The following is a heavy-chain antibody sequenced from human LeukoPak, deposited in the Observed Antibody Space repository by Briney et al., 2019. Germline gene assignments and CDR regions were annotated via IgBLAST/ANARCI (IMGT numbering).Heavy chain of an antibody. D-gene: IGHD1-26*01. J-gene: IGHJ4*02. Sequence: SETLSLTCTVSGGSVRSYSWSWIRQPAGGGLEWIGHSHTSENANYHPSLKSRVTMSLATSRNHFSLRLSSVTAADTAVYYCAASAVWGSYHYWGQGSLVSVSS. CDR2: SHTSENA. CDR3: AASAVWGSYHY. CDR1: GGSVRSYS. V-gene: IGHV4-4*07.